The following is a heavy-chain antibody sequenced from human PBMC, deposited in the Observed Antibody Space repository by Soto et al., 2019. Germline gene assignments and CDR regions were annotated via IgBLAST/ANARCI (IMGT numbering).Heavy chain of an antibody. D-gene: IGHD1-26*01. CDR2: ISYDGSNK. V-gene: IGHV3-30*18. Sequence: QVQLVESGGGVVQPGRSLRLSCAASGFTFSNYGMHWVRQAPGKGLEWVAVISYDGSNKYHADSVKGRFTISRDNSKNTLYLQMNSLRAEDTAVYYCVKVGFSGSSTYYYYYGMDVWGQGTTVTVSS. CDR1: GFTFSNYG. CDR3: VKVGFSGSSTYYYYYGMDV. J-gene: IGHJ6*02.